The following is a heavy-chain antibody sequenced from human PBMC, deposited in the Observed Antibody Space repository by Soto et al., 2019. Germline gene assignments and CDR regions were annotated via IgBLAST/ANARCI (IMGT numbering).Heavy chain of an antibody. V-gene: IGHV3-23*01. J-gene: IGHJ4*02. Sequence: EVQLLESGGGLVQPGGSLRLSCVASGFTFSSYAMSWVRQAPGKGLEWVSAISGSGGSTYYADSVKGRFTISRDNSKNTLYLQMNSLRAEDTAVYYCAKHMIVVVIPFDYWGQGTLVTVSS. CDR2: ISGSGGST. D-gene: IGHD3-22*01. CDR1: GFTFSSYA. CDR3: AKHMIVVVIPFDY.